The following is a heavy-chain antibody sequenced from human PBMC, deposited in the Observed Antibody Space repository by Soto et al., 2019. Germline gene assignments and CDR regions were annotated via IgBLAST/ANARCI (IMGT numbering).Heavy chain of an antibody. CDR1: GGTFSSYA. Sequence: SVKVSCKASGGTFSSYAISWVLQAPGQGLEWMGGIIPIFGTANYAQKFQGRVTITADESTSTAYMELSSLRSEDTAVYYCARGPNNHYYGSGSYWPADYWGQGTLVTVSS. D-gene: IGHD3-10*01. CDR2: IIPIFGTA. CDR3: ARGPNNHYYGSGSYWPADY. J-gene: IGHJ4*02. V-gene: IGHV1-69*13.